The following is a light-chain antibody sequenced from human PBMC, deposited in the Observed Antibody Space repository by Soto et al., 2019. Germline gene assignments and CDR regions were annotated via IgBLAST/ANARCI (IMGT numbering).Light chain of an antibody. J-gene: IGKJ1*01. Sequence: EIVLTQSPGTLSLSPGEGATLSCRASQSISSTFLAWYQHKPGQSPRVLIDGASRRAAGIPERFSGSGSGTDFSLHIHILEPENFSVYYCQQYESSWTFGQGTKVE. CDR2: GAS. CDR3: QQYESSWT. CDR1: QSISSTF. V-gene: IGKV3-20*01.